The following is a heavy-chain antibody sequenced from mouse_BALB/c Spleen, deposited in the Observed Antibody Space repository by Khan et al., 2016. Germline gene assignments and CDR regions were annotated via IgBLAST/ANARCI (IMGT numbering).Heavy chain of an antibody. Sequence: EVQLQESGPGLVKPSQSLSLTCTVTGYSITSDYAWNWIRQFPGNKLEWMGYIRYSGSTTYNPSLKSRISITRDTSKNQFFLQLYSVTTEDTDTCDCTRASTATRYCDGWGAGTTVTVSS. D-gene: IGHD1-2*01. V-gene: IGHV3-2*02. CDR1: GYSITSDYA. CDR3: TRASTATRYCDG. J-gene: IGHJ1*01. CDR2: IRYSGST.